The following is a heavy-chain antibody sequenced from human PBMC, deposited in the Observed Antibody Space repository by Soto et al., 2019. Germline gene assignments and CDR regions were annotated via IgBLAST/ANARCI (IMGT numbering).Heavy chain of an antibody. V-gene: IGHV3-23*01. D-gene: IGHD3-3*01. Sequence: GGSLRLSCAASGFTFSTDAMSWVRQAPGMGLEFVSLISGSGNTIYYADSVKGRFTISRDNSKNTVSLQMNSLRAEDTAVYYCAKVGYDTYGYYLRSLDYWGQGTLVTVSS. J-gene: IGHJ4*02. CDR1: GFTFSTDA. CDR2: ISGSGNTI. CDR3: AKVGYDTYGYYLRSLDY.